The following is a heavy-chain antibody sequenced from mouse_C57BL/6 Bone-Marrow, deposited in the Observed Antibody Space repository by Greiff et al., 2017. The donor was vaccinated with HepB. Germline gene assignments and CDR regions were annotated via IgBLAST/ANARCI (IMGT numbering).Heavy chain of an antibody. J-gene: IGHJ3*01. D-gene: IGHD1-2*01. Sequence: QVQLQQPGAELVKPGASVKLSCKASGYTFTSYWMQWVKQRPGQGLEWIGEIDPSDSYTNYNQKFKGKATLTVDTSSSTAYMQLSSQTSEDSAVYYCASLYGETPFAYWGQGTLVTVSA. CDR1: GYTFTSYW. V-gene: IGHV1-50*01. CDR2: IDPSDSYT. CDR3: ASLYGETPFAY.